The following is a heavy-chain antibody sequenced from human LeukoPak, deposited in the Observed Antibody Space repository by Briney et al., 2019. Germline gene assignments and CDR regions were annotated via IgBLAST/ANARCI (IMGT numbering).Heavy chain of an antibody. J-gene: IGHJ4*02. D-gene: IGHD2-2*01. V-gene: IGHV4-39*01. Sequence: SETLSLTCTVSGGSISSSSYYWGWIRQPPGKGLEWIGSIYYSGSTYYNPPLKSRVTISVDTSKNQFSLKVSSVTAADTAVYYCARQPAEIVVVPAAQHDYWGQGTLVTVSS. CDR3: ARQPAEIVVVPAAQHDY. CDR2: IYYSGST. CDR1: GGSISSSSYY.